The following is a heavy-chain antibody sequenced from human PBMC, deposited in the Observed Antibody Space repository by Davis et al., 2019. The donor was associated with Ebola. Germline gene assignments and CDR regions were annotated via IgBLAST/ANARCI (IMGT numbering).Heavy chain of an antibody. J-gene: IGHJ4*02. CDR2: IWYDGSNK. Sequence: GESLKISCAASGFTFSSYGMHWVRQAPGKGLEWVAVIWYDGSNKYYADSVKGRFTISRDNSKNTLYLQMNSLRAEDTAVYYCARDRRDGYNPLDYWGQGTLVTVSS. CDR3: ARDRRDGYNPLDY. D-gene: IGHD5-24*01. CDR1: GFTFSSYG. V-gene: IGHV3-33*01.